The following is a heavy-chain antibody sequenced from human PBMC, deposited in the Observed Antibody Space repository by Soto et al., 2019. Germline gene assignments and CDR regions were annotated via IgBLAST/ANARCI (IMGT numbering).Heavy chain of an antibody. J-gene: IGHJ6*02. D-gene: IGHD6-19*01. CDR3: ARGPWSIAVADYYYYGMDV. CDR1: GDSVSSNSAA. Sequence: QTLSLTCAISGDSVSSNSAAWNWIRQSPSRGLEWLGRTYYRSKWYNDYAVSVKSRITINPDTSKNQFSLQLNSVTPEDTAVYYCARGPWSIAVADYYYYGMDVWGQGTTVTVSS. V-gene: IGHV6-1*01. CDR2: TYYRSKWYN.